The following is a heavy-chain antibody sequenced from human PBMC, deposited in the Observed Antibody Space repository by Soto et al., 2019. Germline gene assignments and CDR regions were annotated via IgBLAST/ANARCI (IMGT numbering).Heavy chain of an antibody. CDR1: GGTFSSYA. D-gene: IGHD2-15*01. CDR2: IIPIFGTA. Sequence: SVKVSCKASGGTFSSYAISWVRQAPGQGLEWMGGIIPIFGTANYAQKFQGRVTITADKSTSTAYMELSSLRPEDTAVYYCARDSVSLGYCSGGSCYGPADYYYGMDVWGQGTTVTVSS. J-gene: IGHJ6*02. CDR3: ARDSVSLGYCSGGSCYGPADYYYGMDV. V-gene: IGHV1-69*06.